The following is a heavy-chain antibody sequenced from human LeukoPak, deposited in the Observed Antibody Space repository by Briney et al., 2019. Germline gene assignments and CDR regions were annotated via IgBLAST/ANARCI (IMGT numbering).Heavy chain of an antibody. CDR2: INHSGST. J-gene: IGHJ4*02. Sequence: SETLSLTCAVYGGSFSGYYWSWIRQPPGKGLEWIGEINHSGSTNYNPSLKSRVTISVDTSKNQFSLKLSSVTAADTAVYYCARGHTNQKRMTTVVLIDYWGQGTLVTVSS. CDR3: ARGHTNQKRMTTVVLIDY. D-gene: IGHD4-23*01. V-gene: IGHV4-34*01. CDR1: GGSFSGYY.